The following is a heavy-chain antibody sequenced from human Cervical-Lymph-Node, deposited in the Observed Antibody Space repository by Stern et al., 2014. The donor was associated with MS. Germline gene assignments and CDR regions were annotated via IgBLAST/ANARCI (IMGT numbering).Heavy chain of an antibody. CDR2: IKKDGSEK. D-gene: IGHD3-22*01. CDR3: AKGGRGYSDGSDYSLDS. Sequence: VQLVESGGGLVQPGGSLRLSCAASGFTFTSYWMNWVRQAPGKGLEWVANIKKDGSEKYYVGSVKGRFTISRDNAKSSLTLQMTNLRGEDTAIYYCAKGGRGYSDGSDYSLDSWGQGTLVTVSS. CDR1: GFTFTSYW. V-gene: IGHV3-7*01. J-gene: IGHJ4*02.